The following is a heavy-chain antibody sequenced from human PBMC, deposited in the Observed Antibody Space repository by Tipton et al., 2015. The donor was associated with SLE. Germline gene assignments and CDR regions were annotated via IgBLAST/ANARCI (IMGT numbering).Heavy chain of an antibody. CDR3: ARDYGDFNWFDP. J-gene: IGHJ5*02. V-gene: IGHV4-59*08. CDR1: GGSISGNY. D-gene: IGHD4-17*01. Sequence: TLSLTCTVSGGSISGNYWSWIRQPPGKGLEWIGYIYYSGSTNYNPSLKSRVTMSVDTSKNQFSLKVRSVTATDTAVYFCARDYGDFNWFDPWGQGTLVTVSS. CDR2: IYYSGST.